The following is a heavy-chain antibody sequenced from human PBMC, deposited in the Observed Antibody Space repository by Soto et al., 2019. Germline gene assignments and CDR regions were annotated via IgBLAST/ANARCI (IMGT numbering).Heavy chain of an antibody. CDR1: GFTLSTYA. J-gene: IGHJ3*02. CDR3: AKVSRFLDSGLI. CDR2: ISGGGGPT. V-gene: IGHV3-23*01. D-gene: IGHD3-10*01. Sequence: EVQLLESGGGLVQPGGSLRLSCTASGFTLSTYAMTWVRQAPGKGLEWVSAISGGGGPTYYADSVKGRFTISRDNSKNTLYLQMTSLRADDTAVYYCAKVSRFLDSGLIWGQGTLVTVSS.